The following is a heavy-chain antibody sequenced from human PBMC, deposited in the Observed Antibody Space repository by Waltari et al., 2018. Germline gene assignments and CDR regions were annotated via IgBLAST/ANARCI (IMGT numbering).Heavy chain of an antibody. CDR3: ARDKGIAAAGTRRNWFDP. Sequence: QVQLQESGPGLVKPSETLSLTCAVSGYSISSGYYWGWIRQPPGKGLEWIGSIYHSGSTYYNPSLKSRVTISVDTSKNQFSLKLSSVTAADTAVYYGARDKGIAAAGTRRNWFDPWGQGTLVTVSS. CDR1: GYSISSGYY. D-gene: IGHD6-13*01. CDR2: IYHSGST. V-gene: IGHV4-38-2*02. J-gene: IGHJ5*02.